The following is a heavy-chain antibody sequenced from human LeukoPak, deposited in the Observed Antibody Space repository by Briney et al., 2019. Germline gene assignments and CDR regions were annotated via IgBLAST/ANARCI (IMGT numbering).Heavy chain of an antibody. D-gene: IGHD1/OR15-1a*01. CDR2: IYLYGTT. CDR3: ARQKWEQQGRDYYFNGLDV. V-gene: IGHV4-4*02. J-gene: IGHJ6*02. CDR1: IGSISSSKW. Sequence: SETLSLTCSVSIGSISSSKWWSWVRQSPVKGLEWIGEIYLYGTTNYNPSFTSRVTMSVDRSRDQFSLKLTSVTAADTAVYYCARQKWEQQGRDYYFNGLDVWGPGTTVIVSS.